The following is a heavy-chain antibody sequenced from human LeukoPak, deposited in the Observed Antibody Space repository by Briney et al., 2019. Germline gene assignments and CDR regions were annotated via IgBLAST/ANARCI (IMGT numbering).Heavy chain of an antibody. CDR3: ANYDYVWGSSF. CDR2: ISGSGGTI. J-gene: IGHJ4*02. D-gene: IGHD3-16*01. V-gene: IGHV3-23*01. CDR1: GFSFYNYA. Sequence: GGSLRLSCAASGFSFYNYAMSWVRQAPGKGLEWLSGISGSGGTIYYVDSVKGRFTISRDNSKNTLYLQMNSLRAEDTAAYYCANYDYVWGSSFWGQGTLVTVSS.